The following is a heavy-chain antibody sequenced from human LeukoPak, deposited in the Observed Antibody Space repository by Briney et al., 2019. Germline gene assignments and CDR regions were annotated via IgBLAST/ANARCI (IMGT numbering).Heavy chain of an antibody. CDR2: IYPGDSDT. V-gene: IGHV5-51*01. CDR1: GYXFTSYW. D-gene: IGHD3-10*01. J-gene: IGHJ4*02. CDR3: VRPLLVRGVIKHFDY. Sequence: GESLKISCNGSGYXFTSYWICWVRQMPGKGLEWMGIIYPGDSDTRYSPSFQGQVTISADKSISTAYLQWSSLKASDTAMYYCVRPLLVRGVIKHFDYWGQGTLVTVSS.